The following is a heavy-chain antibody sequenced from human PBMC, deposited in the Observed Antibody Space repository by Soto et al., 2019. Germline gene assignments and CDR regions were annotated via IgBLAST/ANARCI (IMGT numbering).Heavy chain of an antibody. J-gene: IGHJ6*02. CDR1: GYTFTGYG. Sequence: SVKVSCKAAGYTFTGYGISWVRQAPGQGLEWIGWIVAGSGNTNYAQKFQERVTITRDMSTSTAYMELSSLRSEDTAVYYCAADSPGGYCSGGSCPYGMDVWGQGTTVTVSS. V-gene: IGHV1-58*02. CDR2: IVAGSGNT. D-gene: IGHD2-15*01. CDR3: AADSPGGYCSGGSCPYGMDV.